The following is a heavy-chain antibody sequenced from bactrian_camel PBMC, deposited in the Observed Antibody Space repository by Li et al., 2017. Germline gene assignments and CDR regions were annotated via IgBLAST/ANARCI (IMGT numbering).Heavy chain of an antibody. J-gene: IGHJ4*01. D-gene: IGHD2*01. V-gene: IGHV3S1*01. CDR2: ISTDGTT. Sequence: VQLVESGGGLVQAGGSLRLSCVASGFIHDSCCMKWFRQIPGQEHELVSSISTDGTTYYADSARGRFTISKGHAKNTLYLQLNSLKTEDTAMYYCAKDSAAQYKYYSGSDAFPGGGEYKYWGQGTQVTVS. CDR1: GFIHDSCC. CDR3: AKDSAAQYKYYSGSDAFPGGGEYKY.